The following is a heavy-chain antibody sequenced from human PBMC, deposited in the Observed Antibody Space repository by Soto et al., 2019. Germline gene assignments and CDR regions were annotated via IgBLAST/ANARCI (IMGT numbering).Heavy chain of an antibody. CDR3: AREQHSVSHDL. D-gene: IGHD6-13*01. J-gene: IGHJ5*02. Sequence: QVRLVQSGPEVRKPGASVKVSCRASGYTFTKYSISWVRQAPGQGLEWLGWIGYDGDTKFVESIQGRVVMTTDTSTSTAYMELSYLTTDDTAMYFCAREQHSVSHDLWGQGTLVTVSS. V-gene: IGHV1-18*01. CDR1: GYTFTKYS. CDR2: IGYDGDT.